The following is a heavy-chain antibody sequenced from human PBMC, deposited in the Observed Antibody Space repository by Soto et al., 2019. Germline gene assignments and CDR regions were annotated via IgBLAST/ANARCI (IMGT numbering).Heavy chain of an antibody. D-gene: IGHD6-19*01. J-gene: IGHJ4*02. Sequence: QVQLVESGGGVVQPGRSLRVSCAASGFTFSIYAMHWVRQAPGTGLEWVAVISYDGTKTYYADSVKGRFTISRDNSKXXXXLXXXXLXXXXXXXXXCAKDRGPRRQWLIDPFDYWGQGTLVTVSP. V-gene: IGHV3-30*18. CDR3: AKDRGPRRQWLIDPFDY. CDR1: GFTFSIYA. CDR2: ISYDGTKT.